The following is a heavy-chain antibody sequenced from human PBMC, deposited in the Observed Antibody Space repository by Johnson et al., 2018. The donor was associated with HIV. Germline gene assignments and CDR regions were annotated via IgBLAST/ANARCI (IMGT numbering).Heavy chain of an antibody. CDR2: ISYDGSNK. CDR1: GFTFDDYT. Sequence: QVQLVESGGVVVQPGGSLRLCCAASGFTFDDYTMHWVRQAPGKGLEWVAVISYDGSNKYYADSVKGRVTISRDNSKNTLYLQMNSLRAEDTAVYYCAKVGATVITPRGEAFDIWGQGTMVTVSS. D-gene: IGHD4-23*01. V-gene: IGHV3-30*18. J-gene: IGHJ3*02. CDR3: AKVGATVITPRGEAFDI.